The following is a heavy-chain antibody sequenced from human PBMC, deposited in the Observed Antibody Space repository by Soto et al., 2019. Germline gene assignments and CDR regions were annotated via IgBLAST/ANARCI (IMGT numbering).Heavy chain of an antibody. CDR2: IIPIFGTA. V-gene: IGHV1-69*06. Sequence: QVQLVQSGAEVKKPGSSVKVSCKASGGTFSSYAISWVRQAPGQGLEWMGGIIPIFGTANYAQKFQGRVPVRVANSTGAAYMELSILRSRVTAVDAGARYSGGPTVAFGMDVWGQGTMVTVSS. J-gene: IGHJ6*02. CDR1: GGTFSSYA. CDR3: ARYSGGPTVAFGMDV. D-gene: IGHD4-17*01.